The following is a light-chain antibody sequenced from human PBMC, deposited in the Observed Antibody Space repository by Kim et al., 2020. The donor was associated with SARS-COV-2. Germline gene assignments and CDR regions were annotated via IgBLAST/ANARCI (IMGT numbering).Light chain of an antibody. CDR3: QQYNWRWT. CDR2: QTS. V-gene: IGKV1-5*03. CDR1: QNIYSY. J-gene: IGKJ1*01. Sequence: SASGGDRVTITCRASQNIYSYLAWYQQKPGKAPKVLIYQTSSLESGVPSRFSGSGSETEFTLTISSLQPDDFATYYCQQYNWRWTFGQGTKVDIK.